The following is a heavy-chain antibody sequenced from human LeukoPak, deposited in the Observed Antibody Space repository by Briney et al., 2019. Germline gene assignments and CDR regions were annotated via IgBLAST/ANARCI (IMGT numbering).Heavy chain of an antibody. V-gene: IGHV3-48*03. CDR1: GFTFSSYE. Sequence: GGSLRLSCAASGFTFSSYEMNCVRQAPGNGLEWVSYISSSGSTIYYADSVKGRFTISRDNAKNSLYLQMNSLRAEDTAVYYCARGGAYYYDSSGLDYWGQGTLVTVSS. CDR3: ARGGAYYYDSSGLDY. J-gene: IGHJ4*02. CDR2: ISSSGSTI. D-gene: IGHD3-22*01.